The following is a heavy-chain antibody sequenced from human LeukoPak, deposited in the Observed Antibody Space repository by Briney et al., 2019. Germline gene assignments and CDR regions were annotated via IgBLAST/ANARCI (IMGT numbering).Heavy chain of an antibody. CDR2: IWYGGSNK. J-gene: IGHJ4*02. Sequence: GGSLRLSCAASGFTFSSYGMHWVRQAPGKGLELVALIWYGGSNKYYADSVKGRFTISRDISKNTLYLQMDSLRAEDTAVYYCARGTTPRNYYFDYWGQGTLVTVSS. CDR3: ARGTTPRNYYFDY. D-gene: IGHD1-1*01. V-gene: IGHV3-33*01. CDR1: GFTFSSYG.